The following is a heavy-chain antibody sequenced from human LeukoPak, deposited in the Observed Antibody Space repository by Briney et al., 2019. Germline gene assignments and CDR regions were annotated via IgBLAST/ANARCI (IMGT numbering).Heavy chain of an antibody. V-gene: IGHV3-30*02. D-gene: IGHD1-26*01. CDR2: IRYDGSNK. CDR3: ATVGGTWGDGDYFDY. CDR1: GFTFSSYG. J-gene: IGHJ4*02. Sequence: GGSLRLSCAASGFTFSSYGMHWVRQAPGKGLEWVAFIRYDGSNKYYADSVKGRFTISRDNSKNTLYLQMNSLRAEDTAVYYCATVGGTWGDGDYFDYWGQGTLVTVSS.